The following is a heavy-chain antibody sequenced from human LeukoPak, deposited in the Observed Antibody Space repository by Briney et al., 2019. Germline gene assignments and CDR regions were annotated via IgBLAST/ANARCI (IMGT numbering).Heavy chain of an antibody. D-gene: IGHD1-26*01. CDR3: AKDLSRYSGSYYAFDI. Sequence: GGSLRLSCAASGFTFSSYAMSWVRQAPGKGLEWVSAISGSGGSTYYADSVKGRFTISRDNSKNTLYLQMNSLRAEDTAVYYCAKDLSRYSGSYYAFDIWGQGTMVTVSS. CDR2: ISGSGGST. J-gene: IGHJ3*02. V-gene: IGHV3-23*01. CDR1: GFTFSSYA.